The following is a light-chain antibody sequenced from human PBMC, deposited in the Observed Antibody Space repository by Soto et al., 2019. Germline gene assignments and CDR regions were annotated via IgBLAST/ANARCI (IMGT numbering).Light chain of an antibody. CDR3: CSYADSYAV. CDR1: SSDVGGYNS. Sequence: QSALTQPPSVSGSPGQSVTISCTGTSSDVGGYNSVSWYQQHPGKAPKLMIFDVSKRPSGVPDRFSGSKSGNTASLTISGLQAEDEADYHCCSYADSYAVFGGGTKVTVL. CDR2: DVS. V-gene: IGLV2-11*01. J-gene: IGLJ2*01.